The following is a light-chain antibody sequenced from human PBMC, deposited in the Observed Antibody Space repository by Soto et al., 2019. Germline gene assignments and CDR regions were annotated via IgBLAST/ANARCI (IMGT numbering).Light chain of an antibody. V-gene: IGKV2-28*01. Sequence: DMVMTHSPLSLPVTPGEPPAISCRASQSLLHSNVYNYLDWYLQKPGQSTQLLIYLGSNRASGVPDRFSGSGSGTDFTLKISRVEAEDVEVYYCMQALQTLTFGQGTKVEIK. J-gene: IGKJ1*01. CDR2: LGS. CDR1: QSLLHSNVYNY. CDR3: MQALQTLT.